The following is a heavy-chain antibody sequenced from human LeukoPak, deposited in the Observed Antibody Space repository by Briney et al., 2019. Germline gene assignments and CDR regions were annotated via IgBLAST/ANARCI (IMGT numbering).Heavy chain of an antibody. CDR1: AFIFSGHW. CDR2: IKEDGSER. D-gene: IGHD6-19*01. CDR3: ARASFIAVAGTGLLPEQYYFDY. J-gene: IGHJ4*02. Sequence: GGSLRLSCEGSAFIFSGHWMNWVRQTPGKGLEWVASIKEDGSERQYVDSVKGRFSISRDNTKGSLFLQLNSLRAEDTAVYYCARASFIAVAGTGLLPEQYYFDYWGQGTLVTVSS. V-gene: IGHV3-7*03.